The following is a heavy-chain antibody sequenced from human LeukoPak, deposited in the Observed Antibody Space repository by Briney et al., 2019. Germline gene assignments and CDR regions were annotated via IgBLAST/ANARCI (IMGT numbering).Heavy chain of an antibody. J-gene: IGHJ4*02. D-gene: IGHD6-25*01. Sequence: GGSLRLSCAASGFTFSSYGMHWVRQAPGKGLEWVAVISYDGSNKYYADSVKGRFTISRDNSKNTLYLQMNSLRAEDTAVYYCANEADTWYFDYWGQGTLVTVSS. CDR2: ISYDGSNK. CDR1: GFTFSSYG. V-gene: IGHV3-30*18. CDR3: ANEADTWYFDY.